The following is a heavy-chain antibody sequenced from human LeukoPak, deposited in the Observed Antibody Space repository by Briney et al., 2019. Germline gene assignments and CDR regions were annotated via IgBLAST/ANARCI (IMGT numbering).Heavy chain of an antibody. Sequence: APVKVSCKASGGTFSSYAISWVRQAPGQGLEWMGGIIPIFGTANYAQKFQGRVTITADESTSTAYMELSSLRSEDTAVYYCATGRYDSSGYYYSFDYWGQGTLVTVSS. D-gene: IGHD3-22*01. J-gene: IGHJ4*02. CDR2: IIPIFGTA. CDR3: ATGRYDSSGYYYSFDY. V-gene: IGHV1-69*13. CDR1: GGTFSSYA.